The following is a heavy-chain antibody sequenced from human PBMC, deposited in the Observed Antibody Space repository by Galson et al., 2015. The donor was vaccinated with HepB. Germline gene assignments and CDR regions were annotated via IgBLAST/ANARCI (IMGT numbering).Heavy chain of an antibody. V-gene: IGHV3-23*01. CDR1: GFTFTTYA. CDR2: ISGSGDST. D-gene: IGHD4-17*01. CDR3: AKTLYGDYVGGMDV. J-gene: IGHJ6*02. Sequence: SLRLSCAASGFTFTTYALSWVRQAPGKGLEWVSPISGSGDSTYYADSVKGRFTISRDNSKNTLYLQMNSRRAEDTALYYCAKTLYGDYVGGMDVWGQGTTLTVSS.